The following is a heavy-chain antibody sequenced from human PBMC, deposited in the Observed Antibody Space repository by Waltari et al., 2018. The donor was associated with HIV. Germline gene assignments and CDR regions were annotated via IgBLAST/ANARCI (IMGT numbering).Heavy chain of an antibody. V-gene: IGHV3-23*01. CDR2: ISGSGGST. CDR3: AKRSAYYYDSSGYTDAFDI. Sequence: EVQLLESGGGLVQPGGSLRLSCAASGFTFSSYAMSWVRQAPGKGLEWVSAISGSGGSTYYADSVKGRFTISRDNSKNTLYLQMNSLRAEDTAVYYCAKRSAYYYDSSGYTDAFDIWGQGTMVIVSS. CDR1: GFTFSSYA. J-gene: IGHJ3*02. D-gene: IGHD3-22*01.